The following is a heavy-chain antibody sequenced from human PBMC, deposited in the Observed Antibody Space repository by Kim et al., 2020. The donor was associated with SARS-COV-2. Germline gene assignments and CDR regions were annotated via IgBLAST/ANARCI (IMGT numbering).Heavy chain of an antibody. D-gene: IGHD3-10*01. J-gene: IGHJ3*02. Sequence: YADSVKGRFTIARDNDKNSLYLQMNSLRAEDTAVDYCGRGGLLWPHAFDIWGQGTMVTVSS. CDR3: GRGGLLWPHAFDI. V-gene: IGHV3-11*05.